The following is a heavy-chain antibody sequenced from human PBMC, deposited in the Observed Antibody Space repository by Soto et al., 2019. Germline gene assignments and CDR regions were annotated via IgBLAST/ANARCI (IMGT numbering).Heavy chain of an antibody. Sequence: QVQLVQSGAEVKKPGSSVKVSCKASGGTFSSYTISWVRQAPGQGLEWMGRIIPILGIANYAQKFQGRVTITADKSTSPAYMELSSLSSEDTAVYYCARGSGSYTPGMDVWGQGTTVTVSS. V-gene: IGHV1-69*02. J-gene: IGHJ6*02. CDR3: ARGSGSYTPGMDV. CDR2: IIPILGIA. CDR1: GGTFSSYT. D-gene: IGHD3-10*01.